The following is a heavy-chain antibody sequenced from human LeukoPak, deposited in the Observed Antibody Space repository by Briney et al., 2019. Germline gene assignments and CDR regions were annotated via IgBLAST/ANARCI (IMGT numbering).Heavy chain of an antibody. D-gene: IGHD6-13*01. J-gene: IGHJ4*02. CDR1: GFTFSDYY. V-gene: IGHV3-11*04. CDR2: ISSSGSTI. Sequence: PGGSLRLSCAASGFTFSDYYMSWIRQAPGKGLEWVSYISSSGSTIYYADSVKGRFTISRDNAKNSLYLQMNSLRAEDTAVYYCARDGFSSSWYDALPPGFDYWGQGTLVTVSS. CDR3: ARDGFSSSWYDALPPGFDY.